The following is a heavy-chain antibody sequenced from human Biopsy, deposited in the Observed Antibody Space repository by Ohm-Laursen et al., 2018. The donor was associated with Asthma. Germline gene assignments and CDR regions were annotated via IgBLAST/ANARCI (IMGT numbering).Heavy chain of an antibody. J-gene: IGHJ6*02. Sequence: SLRLSCAASGFTFSSYGMHWVRQAPGKGQEWVAVISYDGSNKYYADSVKGRFTISRDNSKNTLYLQMNSLRAEDTAVYYCAKDTEGRYDFWSGLSYNYYGMDVWGQGTAVTVSS. CDR3: AKDTEGRYDFWSGLSYNYYGMDV. CDR2: ISYDGSNK. D-gene: IGHD3-3*01. CDR1: GFTFSSYG. V-gene: IGHV3-30*18.